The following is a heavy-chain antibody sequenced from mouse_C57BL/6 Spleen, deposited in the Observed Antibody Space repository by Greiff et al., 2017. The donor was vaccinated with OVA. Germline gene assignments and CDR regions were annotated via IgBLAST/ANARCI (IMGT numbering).Heavy chain of an antibody. D-gene: IGHD2-5*01. CDR1: GFTFSSYA. J-gene: IGHJ4*01. CDR3: TRACYSNYVLAMDY. V-gene: IGHV5-9-1*02. CDR2: ISSGGDYI. Sequence: EVQVVESGEGLVKPGGSLKLSCAASGFTFSSYAMSWVRQTPEKRLEWVAYISSGGDYIYYADTVKGRFTIPRDNARNTLYLQMRSLKSEDTAMYYCTRACYSNYVLAMDYWGKGTSVTVSS.